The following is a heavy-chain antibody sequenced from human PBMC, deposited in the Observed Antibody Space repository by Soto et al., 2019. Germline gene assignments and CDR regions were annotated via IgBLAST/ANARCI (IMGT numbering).Heavy chain of an antibody. CDR2: ISSNGGST. V-gene: IGHV3-64*04. Sequence: GGSLRLSCTASGVNFISYAMHWVRQAPGKGLEYVSAISSNGGSTYYADSVKGRFTISRDNSKNTLYLQMNSLKTEDTAVYYCTRDGVVVVTAIIYWGQGTLVTVSS. D-gene: IGHD2-21*02. CDR3: TRDGVVVVTAIIY. CDR1: GVNFISYA. J-gene: IGHJ4*02.